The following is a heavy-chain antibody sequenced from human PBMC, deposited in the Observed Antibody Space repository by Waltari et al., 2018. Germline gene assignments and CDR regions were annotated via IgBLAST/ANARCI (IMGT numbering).Heavy chain of an antibody. Sequence: QEQLQESGPGLVKPSETLSLTCTVPGGSISSYYWSWIRQPPGKGLEWIGYIYYSGSTNYNPSLKSRVTISVDTSKNQFSLKLSSVTAADTAVYYCAREAPDYYGSGRTNWFDPWGQGTLVTVSS. D-gene: IGHD3-10*01. J-gene: IGHJ5*02. V-gene: IGHV4-59*01. CDR1: GGSISSYY. CDR2: IYYSGST. CDR3: AREAPDYYGSGRTNWFDP.